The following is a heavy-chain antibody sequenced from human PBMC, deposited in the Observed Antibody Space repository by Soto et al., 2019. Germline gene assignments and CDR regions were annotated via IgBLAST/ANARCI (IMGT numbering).Heavy chain of an antibody. Sequence: SGPTLVNPTQTLTLTCTFSGFSLSTSGVGVGWIRQPPGKALEWLGIIYWDDDKRYSPSLKSRLTITKDTSKNQVVLTMTNMDPVDTATYYCAHRPIGYSSSWYDGWFDPWGQGTLVTVSS. CDR2: IYWDDDK. V-gene: IGHV2-5*02. CDR3: AHRPIGYSSSWYDGWFDP. D-gene: IGHD6-13*01. J-gene: IGHJ5*02. CDR1: GFSLSTSGVG.